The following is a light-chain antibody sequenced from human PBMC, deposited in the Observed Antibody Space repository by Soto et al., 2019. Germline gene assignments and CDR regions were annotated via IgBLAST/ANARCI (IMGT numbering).Light chain of an antibody. Sequence: QSVLTQPPSVSGTPGQKVSISCSGSDPNIGRNTVNWYQQVPGTAPKLLIYNTDQRPSGVPDRFSGSKPVTSASLAISGLQSGAECDYYCAAWDDSLNGVAFGGGTKVTVL. CDR1: DPNIGRNT. CDR3: AAWDDSLNGVA. V-gene: IGLV1-44*01. J-gene: IGLJ3*02. CDR2: NTD.